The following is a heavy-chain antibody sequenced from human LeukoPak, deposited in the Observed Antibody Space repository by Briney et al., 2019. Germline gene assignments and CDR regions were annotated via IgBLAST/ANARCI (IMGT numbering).Heavy chain of an antibody. CDR3: ARVRYYYGSGSLDY. CDR1: GYTFTSYG. Sequence: ASVKVSCKASGYTFTSYGISWVRQAPGQGLEWMGWISAYNGNTNYAQKLQGRVTMTTDTSTGTAYMELRSLRSDDTAAYYCARVRYYYGSGSLDYWGQGTLVTVSS. V-gene: IGHV1-18*01. D-gene: IGHD3-10*01. CDR2: ISAYNGNT. J-gene: IGHJ4*02.